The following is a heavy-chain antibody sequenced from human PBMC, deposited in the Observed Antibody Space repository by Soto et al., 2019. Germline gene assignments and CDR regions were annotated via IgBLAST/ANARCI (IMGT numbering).Heavy chain of an antibody. Sequence: QVQLQQWGAGLLKPSETLSLTCAVYGGSFSGYYWSWIRQPPGKGLEWIGEINHSGSTNYNPSLKSRVTRSVDTSKNQFSLKLSSVTAADTAVYYCARGWGAVADYWGQGTLVTVS. V-gene: IGHV4-34*01. CDR2: INHSGST. J-gene: IGHJ4*02. CDR1: GGSFSGYY. CDR3: ARGWGAVADY. D-gene: IGHD6-19*01.